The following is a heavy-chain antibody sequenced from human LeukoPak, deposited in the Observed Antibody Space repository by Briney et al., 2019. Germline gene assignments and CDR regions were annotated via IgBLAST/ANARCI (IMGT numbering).Heavy chain of an antibody. CDR3: ARAFTSTGYYYVEY. CDR2: IWYDGNNK. CDR1: GFTFSHYS. V-gene: IGHV3-33*08. J-gene: IGHJ4*02. Sequence: GGSLRLSCVASGFTFSHYSMNWVRQAPGKGLEWVAVIWYDGNNKYYADSVKGRFTISRDNSKNTLYLQMNSLRAEDTAVYYCARAFTSTGYYYVEYWGQGTLVTVSS. D-gene: IGHD3-22*01.